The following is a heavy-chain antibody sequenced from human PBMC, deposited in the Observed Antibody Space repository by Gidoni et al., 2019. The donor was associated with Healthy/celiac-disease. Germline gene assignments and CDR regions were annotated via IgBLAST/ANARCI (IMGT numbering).Heavy chain of an antibody. Sequence: EVQLVESGGGLVKPGGSLRLSCAASGFTFSSYSMNWVRQAPGQGLEWVSSISSSSSYIYYADSVKGRFTISRDNAKNSLYLQMNSLRAEDTAVYYCARDDTAMVPYYYYGMDGWGQGTTVTVSS. D-gene: IGHD5-18*01. J-gene: IGHJ6*02. CDR2: ISSSSSYI. CDR1: GFTFSSYS. V-gene: IGHV3-21*01. CDR3: ARDDTAMVPYYYYGMDG.